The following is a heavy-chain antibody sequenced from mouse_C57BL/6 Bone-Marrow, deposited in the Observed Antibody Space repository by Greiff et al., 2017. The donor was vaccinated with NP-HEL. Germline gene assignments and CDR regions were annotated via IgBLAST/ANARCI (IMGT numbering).Heavy chain of an antibody. CDR2: IDPETGGT. CDR3: TKRVITTVVAKDY. V-gene: IGHV1-15*01. Sequence: QVQLQQSGAELVRPGASVTLSCKASGYTFTDYEMHWVKQTPVHGLEWIGAIDPETGGTAYNQKFKGKAILTADKSSSTAYMERRSLTSEDSAVYYCTKRVITTVVAKDYWGQGTSVTVSS. J-gene: IGHJ4*01. CDR1: GYTFTDYE. D-gene: IGHD1-1*01.